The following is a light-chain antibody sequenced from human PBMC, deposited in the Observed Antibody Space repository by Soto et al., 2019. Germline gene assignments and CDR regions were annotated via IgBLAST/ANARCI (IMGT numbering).Light chain of an antibody. V-gene: IGLV2-8*01. CDR2: EVN. CDR3: TSYAGGNNV. J-gene: IGLJ1*01. Sequence: QSVLTQPPSASGSPGQSVTISCTGTSSDVGGYNYVSWYQQYPGKVPKLMVYEVNKRPSGVPDRFSGSKSGNTASLTVSGLQGEDEADYFCTSYAGGNNVFGTGTKLTVL. CDR1: SSDVGGYNY.